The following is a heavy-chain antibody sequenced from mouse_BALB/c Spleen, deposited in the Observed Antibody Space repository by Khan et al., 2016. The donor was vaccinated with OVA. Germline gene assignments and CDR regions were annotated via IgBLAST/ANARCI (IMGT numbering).Heavy chain of an antibody. D-gene: IGHD1-1*01. V-gene: IGHV1-7*01. Sequence: QVQLQQSGAELAKPGASVKMSCKASGYTFINYWILWVKQRPGQGLEWIGYINPSTGYTEYNQNFKDKATLTADKSSSTAYMQLSSLTSEASAVYYCARRGLRWDFDYWGQGTTLTVSS. CDR1: GYTFINYW. CDR2: INPSTGYT. J-gene: IGHJ2*01. CDR3: ARRGLRWDFDY.